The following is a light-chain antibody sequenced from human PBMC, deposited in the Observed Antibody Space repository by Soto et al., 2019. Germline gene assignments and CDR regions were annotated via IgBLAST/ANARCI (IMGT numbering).Light chain of an antibody. CDR2: GAS. CDR1: QSISRY. CDR3: QQYGGSPRT. J-gene: IGKJ1*01. V-gene: IGKV3-20*01. Sequence: IVLTQSPGTLSLSPGARTPLSCRASQSISRYLAWYQQKPGQGPRLLIYGASSRATGIPDRFSGSGSGTEFTLTISRLEPEDFAVYYCQQYGGSPRTFGQGTKVDIK.